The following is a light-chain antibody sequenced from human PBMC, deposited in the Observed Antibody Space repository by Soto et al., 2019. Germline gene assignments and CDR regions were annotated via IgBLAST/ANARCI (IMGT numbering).Light chain of an antibody. J-gene: IGLJ1*01. Sequence: QSALTQPPSAPGSPGQSVTISCTGASSDVGDNYVSWYQQHPGKAPKLMIYEVNKRPSGVPDRFSGSKSGNTASLTVSGLQAEDEADYYCSSYAGSSNVFGTGTKVTVL. CDR1: SSDVGDNY. V-gene: IGLV2-8*01. CDR3: SSYAGSSNV. CDR2: EVN.